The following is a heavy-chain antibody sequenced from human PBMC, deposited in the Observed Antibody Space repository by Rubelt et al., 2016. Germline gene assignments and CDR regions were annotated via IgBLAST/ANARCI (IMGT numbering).Heavy chain of an antibody. CDR3: ARGSSRYCSSTSCGAFDY. D-gene: IGHD2-2*01. CDR1: GGSISSSNW. J-gene: IGHJ4*02. V-gene: IGHV4-4*02. CDR2: IYHSVST. Sequence: QVQLQESGPGLVKPSGTLSLTCAVSGGSISSSNWWSWVRQPPGKGLEWIGEIYHSVSTNYNPSLKSGVTISVDKAKNQVSLKLSSVTAADTAVYYCARGSSRYCSSTSCGAFDYWGQGTLVTVSS.